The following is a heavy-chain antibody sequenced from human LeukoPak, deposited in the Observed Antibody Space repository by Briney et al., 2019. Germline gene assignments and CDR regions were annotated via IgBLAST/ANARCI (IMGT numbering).Heavy chain of an antibody. CDR3: ARGAGELYYYGSEYYMDV. CDR2: IYTSGST. J-gene: IGHJ6*03. V-gene: IGHV4-4*07. Sequence: SETLSLTCTVSGGSISSYYWSWIRQPAGKGLEWIGRIYTSGSTNYNPSLKSRVTMSVDTSKNQFSLKLSSVTAADTAVYYCARGAGELYYYGSEYYMDVWGKGTTVTVSS. D-gene: IGHD3-10*01. CDR1: GGSISSYY.